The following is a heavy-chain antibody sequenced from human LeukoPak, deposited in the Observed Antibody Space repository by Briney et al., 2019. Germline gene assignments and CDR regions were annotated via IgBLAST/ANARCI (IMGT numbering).Heavy chain of an antibody. J-gene: IGHJ4*02. CDR2: IYSGGST. D-gene: IGHD6-19*01. CDR3: ARDGIVAGTIDY. Sequence: PGGSLRLSCAASGFTFSTYWMHWVRQAPGKGLEWVSVIYSGGSTYYADSVKGRFTISRDNSKNTLYLQMNSLRAEDTAVYYCARDGIVAGTIDYWGQGTLVTVSS. V-gene: IGHV3-66*01. CDR1: GFTFSTYW.